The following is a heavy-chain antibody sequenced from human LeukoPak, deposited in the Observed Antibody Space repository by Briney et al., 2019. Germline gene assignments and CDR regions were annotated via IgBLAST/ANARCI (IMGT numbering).Heavy chain of an antibody. V-gene: IGHV1-69*13. CDR3: ARGAAGGAQYDFWSGYYSDYYYGMDV. CDR2: IIPIFGTA. CDR1: GYTFTSYG. D-gene: IGHD3-3*01. J-gene: IGHJ6*02. Sequence: VASVTVSCKASGYTFTSYGISWVRQAPGQGLEWMGGIIPIFGTANYAQKFQGRVTITADESTSTAYMELSSLRSEDTAVYYCARGAAGGAQYDFWSGYYSDYYYGMDVWGQGTTVTVSS.